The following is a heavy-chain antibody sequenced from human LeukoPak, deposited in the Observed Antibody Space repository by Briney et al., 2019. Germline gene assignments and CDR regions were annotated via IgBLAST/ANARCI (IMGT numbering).Heavy chain of an antibody. D-gene: IGHD6-13*01. CDR2: IKYDGSEK. Sequence: PGGSLRLSCAASGFTLSSYWMSWVRQAPGKGLEWVANIKYDGSEKDYVDSVKGRFTISRDNAKNSLYLQMNSLRAEDTAVYYCARGIAPAGLFFDYWGQGTLVTVSS. CDR3: ARGIAPAGLFFDY. V-gene: IGHV3-7*04. CDR1: GFTLSSYW. J-gene: IGHJ4*02.